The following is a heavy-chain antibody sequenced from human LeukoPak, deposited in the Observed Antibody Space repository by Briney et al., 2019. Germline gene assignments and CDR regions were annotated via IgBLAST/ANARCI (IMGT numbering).Heavy chain of an antibody. Sequence: GGSLRLSCAASGFTFSSYWMHWVRQVPGKGLVWVSRINNDGSTTRYADSVKGRFTISRDNAKNTVYLQMNSLRAEDTAVYYCVRGGATGSGTYYVLNWGQGTLITVSS. D-gene: IGHD3-10*01. CDR1: GFTFSSYW. V-gene: IGHV3-74*01. J-gene: IGHJ4*02. CDR3: VRGGATGSGTYYVLN. CDR2: INNDGSTT.